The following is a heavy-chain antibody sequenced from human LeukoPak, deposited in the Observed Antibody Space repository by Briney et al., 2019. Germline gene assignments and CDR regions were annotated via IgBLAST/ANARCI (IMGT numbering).Heavy chain of an antibody. J-gene: IGHJ6*03. Sequence: GGSLRLSCAPTGFTFTRHWMNWVRPVPGRGWVWVSRSNTDGSMTTHVGSVKGRFTISRDNSKNTLYLQMISLRAEDTAVYSCARGNSYMDVWGKGTTVTVSS. CDR3: ARGNSYMDV. CDR2: SNTDGSMT. CDR1: GFTFTRHW. V-gene: IGHV3-74*03.